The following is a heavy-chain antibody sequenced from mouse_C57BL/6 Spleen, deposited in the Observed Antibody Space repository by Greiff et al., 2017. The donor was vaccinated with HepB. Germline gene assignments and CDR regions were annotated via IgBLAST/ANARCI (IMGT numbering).Heavy chain of an antibody. Sequence: QVQLQQPGAELVRPGSSVKLSCKASGYTFTSYWMDWVKQRPGQGLEWIGNIYPSDSETHYNQKFKDKATLTVDKSSSTAYMQLSSLTSEDSAVYYCARGHYSNSLYYFDYWGQGTTLTVSS. J-gene: IGHJ2*01. D-gene: IGHD2-5*01. CDR2: IYPSDSET. CDR3: ARGHYSNSLYYFDY. CDR1: GYTFTSYW. V-gene: IGHV1-61*01.